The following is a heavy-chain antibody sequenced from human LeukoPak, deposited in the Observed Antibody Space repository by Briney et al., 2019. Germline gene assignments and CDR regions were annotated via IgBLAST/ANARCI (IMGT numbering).Heavy chain of an antibody. CDR2: ISAYNGNT. J-gene: IGHJ6*03. CDR3: ARDPTPISKVGIGGYYYYMDV. Sequence: ASEKVSCKASGYIFTSYGISWVRQAPAQGLEWMGWISAYNGNTNYAQKLQGRVTMTTDTSTSTAYMELRSLRSDDTAVYYCARDPTPISKVGIGGYYYYMDVWGKGTTVTVSS. CDR1: GYIFTSYG. V-gene: IGHV1-18*04. D-gene: IGHD3-16*01.